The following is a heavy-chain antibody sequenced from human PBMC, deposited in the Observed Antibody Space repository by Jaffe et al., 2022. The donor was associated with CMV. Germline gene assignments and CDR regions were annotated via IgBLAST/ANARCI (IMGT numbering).Heavy chain of an antibody. CDR3: ARDKGDGEMATINDFDF. V-gene: IGHV3-21*01. CDR2: ISGSSRYI. J-gene: IGHJ4*02. D-gene: IGHD5-12*01. Sequence: EVQLVESGGGLVKPGGSLRLSCAVSGFPFSSFGVNWVRQPPGKGLEWVSFISGSSRYIYYADSVMGRFTISRDNAKNSLYLQMNSLRAEDTAVYYCARDKGDGEMATINDFDFWGQGTLVTVSS. CDR1: GFPFSSFG.